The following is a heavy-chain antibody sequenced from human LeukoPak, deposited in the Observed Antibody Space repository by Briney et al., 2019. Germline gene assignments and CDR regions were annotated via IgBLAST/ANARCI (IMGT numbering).Heavy chain of an antibody. V-gene: IGHV1-46*01. J-gene: IGHJ5*02. Sequence: VASVRVSCTASGYTFTSYYMHWVRQAPGQGLEWMGLINPSGGSTSYAQKFQGRVTMTRDTSTSTVYMELSSLRSEDTAVYYCARARDYYGSGSLGFDPWGQGTLVTVSS. CDR1: GYTFTSYY. CDR2: INPSGGST. D-gene: IGHD3-10*01. CDR3: ARARDYYGSGSLGFDP.